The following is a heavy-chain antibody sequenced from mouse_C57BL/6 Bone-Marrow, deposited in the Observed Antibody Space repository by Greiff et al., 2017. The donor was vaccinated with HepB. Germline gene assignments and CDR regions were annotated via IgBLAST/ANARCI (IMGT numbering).Heavy chain of an antibody. Sequence: QVQLKESGAELARPGASVKLSCKASGYTFTSYGISWVKQRTGQGLEWIGEIYPRSGNTYYNEKFMGKATLTADKSSSTAYMELRSLTSEDSAVYFCAREGTEGFAYWGQGTLVTVSA. CDR2: IYPRSGNT. V-gene: IGHV1-81*01. CDR3: AREGTEGFAY. CDR1: GYTFTSYG. D-gene: IGHD4-1*01. J-gene: IGHJ3*01.